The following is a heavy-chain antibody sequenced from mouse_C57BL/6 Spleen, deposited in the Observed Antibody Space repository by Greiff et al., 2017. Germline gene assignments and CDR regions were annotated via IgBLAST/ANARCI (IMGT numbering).Heavy chain of an antibody. Sequence: VQLQQSGPGLVKPSQSLSLTCSVTGYSITSGYYWNWIRQFPGNKLEWMGYISYDGSNNYNPSLKNRISITRDTSKNQFFLKLNSVTTEDTATYYCARGHGSSPRYFDVWGTGTTVTVSS. V-gene: IGHV3-6*01. CDR3: ARGHGSSPRYFDV. D-gene: IGHD1-1*01. J-gene: IGHJ1*03. CDR1: GYSITSGYY. CDR2: ISYDGSN.